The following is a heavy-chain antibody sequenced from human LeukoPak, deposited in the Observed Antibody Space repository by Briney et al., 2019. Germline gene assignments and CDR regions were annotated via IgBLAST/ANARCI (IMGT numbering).Heavy chain of an antibody. Sequence: GGSLRLSCAASGFTFSSYAMSWVRQAPGKGLEWVSAISGSGGSTYYADSVKGRFTISRDNSKNTLYLQMNSLRAEDTAVYYCAKDSGSDSGCYGASEGPPRGGQETLATVSS. V-gene: IGHV3-23*01. CDR3: AKDSGSDSGCYGASEGPPR. D-gene: IGHD6-19*01. CDR1: GFTFSSYA. J-gene: IGHJ4*02. CDR2: ISGSGGST.